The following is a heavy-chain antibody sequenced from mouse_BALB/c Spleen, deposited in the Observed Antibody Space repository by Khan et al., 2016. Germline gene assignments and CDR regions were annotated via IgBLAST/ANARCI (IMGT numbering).Heavy chain of an antibody. CDR3: TIEYHGSSSMDY. D-gene: IGHD1-1*01. Sequence: VQLQQPGTELVRPGASVKLSCKASGYTFTSYWINWVKQRPGQGLEWIGNIFPSDSYTNYNQKFKDKATLTVDKSSNTAYMQLSSPTSEDSAVYYCTIEYHGSSSMDYWGQGTSVTVSS. V-gene: IGHV1-69*02. CDR2: IFPSDSYT. J-gene: IGHJ4*01. CDR1: GYTFTSYW.